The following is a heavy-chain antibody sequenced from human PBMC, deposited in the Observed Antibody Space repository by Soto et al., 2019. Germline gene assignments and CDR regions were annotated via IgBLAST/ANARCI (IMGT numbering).Heavy chain of an antibody. V-gene: IGHV1-69*13. CDR3: ARPRTVATTKGYDY. Sequence: SVKVSCKASGGTFSNYPIAWVRQAPGQGLEWMGAIIPIFGTIIYAQKFQGRVTITADESASTAYMELSSLTSADTALYYCARPRTVATTKGYDYWGQGTLVTVYS. CDR1: GGTFSNYP. CDR2: IIPIFGTI. D-gene: IGHD4-4*01. J-gene: IGHJ4*02.